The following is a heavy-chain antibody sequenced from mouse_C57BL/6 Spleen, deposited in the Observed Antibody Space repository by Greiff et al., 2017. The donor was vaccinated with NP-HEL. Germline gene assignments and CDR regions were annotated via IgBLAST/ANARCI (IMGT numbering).Heavy chain of an antibody. CDR2: ISSGSSTI. J-gene: IGHJ4*01. V-gene: IGHV5-17*01. CDR3: ARGNSEDYAMDD. Sequence: EVKLVESGGGLVKPGGSLKLSCAASGFTFRDYGMHWVRPAPEKGLEWVAYISSGSSTIYSADTVKGRFPISRDNAKNTLCLQMTSLRSEDTAMYYCARGNSEDYAMDDWGQGTSVTVSS. CDR1: GFTFRDYG. D-gene: IGHD2-1*01.